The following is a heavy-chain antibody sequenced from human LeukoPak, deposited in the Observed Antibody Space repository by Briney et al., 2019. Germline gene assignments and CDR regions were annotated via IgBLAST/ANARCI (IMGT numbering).Heavy chain of an antibody. CDR2: ISGSGGVA. V-gene: IGHV3-23*01. J-gene: IGHJ5*02. D-gene: IGHD3-22*01. Sequence: GGSLRLSCAASGFTVSSDYMSWVRQAPGKGLEWVSTISGSGGVAYYADSVKGRFAFSRDNSKNTLYLQMNSLRAEDTAVYYCAKAYRSDYYLTSFDPWGQGTLVTVSS. CDR1: GFTVSSDY. CDR3: AKAYRSDYYLTSFDP.